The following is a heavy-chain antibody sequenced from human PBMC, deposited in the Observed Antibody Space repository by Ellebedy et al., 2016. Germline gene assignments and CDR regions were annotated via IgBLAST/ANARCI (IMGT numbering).Heavy chain of an antibody. V-gene: IGHV3-9*01. CDR2: ISWNSGSI. Sequence: GGSLRLXXAASGFTFDDYAMHWVRQAPGKGLEWVSGISWNSGSIGYADSVKGRFTISRDNAKNSLYLQMNSLRAEDTALYYCAKAAGNLHFDYWGQGTLVTVSS. CDR3: AKAAGNLHFDY. CDR1: GFTFDDYA. J-gene: IGHJ4*02. D-gene: IGHD6-19*01.